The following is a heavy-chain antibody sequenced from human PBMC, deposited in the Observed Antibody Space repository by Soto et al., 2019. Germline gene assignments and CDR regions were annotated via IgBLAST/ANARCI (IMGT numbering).Heavy chain of an antibody. CDR3: ARGTYSKFYYFDY. Sequence: QVQLVQSGAEVKKPGSSVKVSCKASGGTFSSYAISWVRQAPGQGLEWMGGIIPIFGTANYAQKFQGRVTITADESTSAAYMELSSLSSEDTAVYDCARGTYSKFYYFDYGGQGNLVTVSS. CDR2: IIPIFGTA. CDR1: GGTFSSYA. V-gene: IGHV1-69*01. J-gene: IGHJ4*02. D-gene: IGHD4-4*01.